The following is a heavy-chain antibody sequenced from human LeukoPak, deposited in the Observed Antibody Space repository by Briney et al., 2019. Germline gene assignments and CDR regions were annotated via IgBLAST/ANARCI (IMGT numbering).Heavy chain of an antibody. J-gene: IGHJ6*02. CDR2: ISAYNGNT. D-gene: IGHD2-2*02. CDR3: ARDRPAGGYCTSASCYSSRGMDV. V-gene: IGHV1-18*01. CDR1: GYTFTTYG. Sequence: ASVKVSCKASGYTFTTYGISWLRQAPGQGLEWMGWISAYNGNTNYVQNLQGRVTMTTDTSTSTAYMELRSLRSDDTAVYYCARDRPAGGYCTSASCYSSRGMDVWGQGTTVTVSS.